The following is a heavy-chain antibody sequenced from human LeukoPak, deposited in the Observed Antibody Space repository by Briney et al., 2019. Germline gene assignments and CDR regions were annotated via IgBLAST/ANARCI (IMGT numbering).Heavy chain of an antibody. V-gene: IGHV3-7*04. J-gene: IGHJ4*02. CDR2: IKYDGSEK. CDR3: AKDIEPAGLFLDY. CDR1: GFTFSSYA. D-gene: IGHD6-13*01. Sequence: GGSLRLSCAASGFTFSSYAMSWVRQAPGKGLEWVANIKYDGSEKDYMDSVKGRFTISRDNAKNSLYLQMNSLRAEDTAVYYCAKDIEPAGLFLDYWGQGTLVTVSS.